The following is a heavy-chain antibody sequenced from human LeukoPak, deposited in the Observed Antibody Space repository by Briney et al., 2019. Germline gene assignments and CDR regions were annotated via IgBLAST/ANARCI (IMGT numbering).Heavy chain of an antibody. J-gene: IGHJ3*02. V-gene: IGHV4-61*02. CDR1: SGSISSGSYY. CDR3: ARLSSWSLSSAFDI. Sequence: SETLSLTCTVSSGSISSGSYYWSWIRQPAGKGLEWIGRIYTSGSTNYNPSRKSRVTISVDTSKNQFSLKLSSVTAADTAVYYCARLSSWSLSSAFDIWGQGTMVTVSS. D-gene: IGHD6-13*01. CDR2: IYTSGST.